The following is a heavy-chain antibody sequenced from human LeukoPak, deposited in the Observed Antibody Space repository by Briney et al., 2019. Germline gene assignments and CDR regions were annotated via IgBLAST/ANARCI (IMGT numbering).Heavy chain of an antibody. CDR3: ARDPGRRFDY. CDR1: GFTFSSYW. J-gene: IGHJ4*02. V-gene: IGHV3-7*01. CDR2: INEDGSEK. Sequence: GGSLRLSCAASGFTFSSYWMTWVRRAPGKGLEWVASINEDGSEKHYVDSVEGRFSISRDNPKSALYLQMNTLSAEDTAVYYCARDPGRRFDYWGQGTLVTVSS.